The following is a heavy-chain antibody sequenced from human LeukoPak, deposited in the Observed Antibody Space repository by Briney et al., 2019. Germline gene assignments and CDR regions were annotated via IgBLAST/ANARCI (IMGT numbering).Heavy chain of an antibody. V-gene: IGHV4-61*08. CDR2: IYYSGST. Sequence: SETLSLTCTVSGGSVTSSGYYWSWIRQPPGKGLEWIGYIYYSGSTNYNPSLKSRVTISVDTSKNQFSLKLSSVTAADTAVYYCARDRGWEPSGNAFDIWGQGTMVTVSS. CDR3: ARDRGWEPSGNAFDI. D-gene: IGHD1-26*01. J-gene: IGHJ3*02. CDR1: GGSVTSSGYY.